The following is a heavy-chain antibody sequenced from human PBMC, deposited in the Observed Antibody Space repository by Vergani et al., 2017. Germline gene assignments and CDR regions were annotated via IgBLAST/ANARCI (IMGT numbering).Heavy chain of an antibody. J-gene: IGHJ4*02. CDR2: IKQDGSEK. V-gene: IGHV3-7*03. Sequence: EVQLVESGGGLVQPGGSLRLSCAASGFTFSRSWMSWVRQAPGKGLEWVANIKQDGSEKYYVDSVKGRFTISRDNAKKSLYLQMNSLRVEDTAVYYCARGKLVGVPSDYWGQGTLVTVSS. D-gene: IGHD3-3*01. CDR3: ARGKLVGVPSDY. CDR1: GFTFSRSW.